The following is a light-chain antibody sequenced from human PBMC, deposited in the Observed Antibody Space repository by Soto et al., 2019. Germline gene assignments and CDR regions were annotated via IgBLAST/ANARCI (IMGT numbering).Light chain of an antibody. CDR2: EVR. J-gene: IGLJ1*01. CDR1: SSDIGGYNY. CDR3: SSYTSISTLV. Sequence: QSVLTQPASVSGSPGQSITISCTGTSSDIGGYNYASWYQQYPGKAPKVMIYEVRNRPSGVSNRFSGTKSGNTASLTISGLQAEDEADYYCSSYTSISTLVFGTGTKVTVL. V-gene: IGLV2-14*01.